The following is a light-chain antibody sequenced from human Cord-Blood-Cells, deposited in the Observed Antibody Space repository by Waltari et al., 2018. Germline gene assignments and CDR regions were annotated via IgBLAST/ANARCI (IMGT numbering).Light chain of an antibody. Sequence: QSALTQPASASGSPGQSITISCTGTSSDAGCYNYVSLYQQHPGKAPKLMIYDVSNQPSGVSKRFSGSKSGNTASLTISGLQAEDEADYYCSSYTSSSTLVVFGGGTKLTVL. CDR1: SSDAGCYNY. CDR2: DVS. J-gene: IGLJ2*01. CDR3: SSYTSSSTLVV. V-gene: IGLV2-14*01.